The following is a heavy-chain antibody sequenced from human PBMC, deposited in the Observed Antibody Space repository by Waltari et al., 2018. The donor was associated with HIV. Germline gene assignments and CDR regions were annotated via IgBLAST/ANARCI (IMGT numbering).Heavy chain of an antibody. CDR2: MYSGGTT. CDR1: GFTVSSHH. D-gene: IGHD1-1*01. CDR3: ARVDRAGTTSGWDVFDI. V-gene: IGHV3-66*01. Sequence: LFCAASGFTVSSHHMGWVRQTPGKGLEYVSVMYSGGTTHYADSVNGRFTISRDSSKSALYLQMNTLRAEDTALYYCARVDRAGTTSGWDVFDIWGQGTMVTVSS. J-gene: IGHJ3*02.